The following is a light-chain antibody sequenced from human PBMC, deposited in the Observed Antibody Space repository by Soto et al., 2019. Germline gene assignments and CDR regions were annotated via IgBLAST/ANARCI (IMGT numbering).Light chain of an antibody. CDR2: AAS. CDR3: QQYYSYPPRYT. J-gene: IGKJ2*01. CDR1: QGISSY. Sequence: AIRMTQSPSSFSASTGDRVTITCRARQGISSYLAWYQQKPGKAPMLLIYAASTLQSGVPSRFSGSGSGTDFTLTISCLQSEDFATYYCQQYYSYPPRYTFGQGTKLEIK. V-gene: IGKV1-8*01.